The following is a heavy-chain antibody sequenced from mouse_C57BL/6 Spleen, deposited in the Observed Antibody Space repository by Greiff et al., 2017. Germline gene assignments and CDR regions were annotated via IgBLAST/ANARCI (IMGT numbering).Heavy chain of an antibody. D-gene: IGHD1-1*01. J-gene: IGHJ2*01. V-gene: IGHV1-82*01. CDR1: GYAFSSSW. CDR2: IYPGDGDT. CDR3: ARSITTVVAYYFDY. Sequence: VQLQQSGPELVKPGASVKISCKASGYAFSSSWMNWVKQRPGKGLEWIGRIYPGDGDTNYNGKFKGKDTLTADKSSSTAYMQLSSLTSEDSAVYFCARSITTVVAYYFDYWGQGTTLTVSS.